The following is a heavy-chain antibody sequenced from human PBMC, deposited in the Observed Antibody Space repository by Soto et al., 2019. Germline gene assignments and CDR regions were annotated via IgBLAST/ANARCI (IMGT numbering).Heavy chain of an antibody. Sequence: QVHLVQSGAEVKKPGSSVKVSCKASGGSFSNYIFAWVRQAPGQGREWMGGTIPMFATAQYAQKLKGRVTITADESTSTVYMDLTSLTYDDTAVYYCARGLFGQQWLVGFDTWGQGTLVTVSS. J-gene: IGHJ4*02. CDR3: ARGLFGQQWLVGFDT. CDR1: GGSFSNYI. V-gene: IGHV1-69*01. D-gene: IGHD6-19*01. CDR2: TIPMFATA.